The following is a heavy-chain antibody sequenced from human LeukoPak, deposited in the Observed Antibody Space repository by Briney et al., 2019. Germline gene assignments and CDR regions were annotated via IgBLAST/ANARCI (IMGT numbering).Heavy chain of an antibody. CDR1: GFTFSSYW. V-gene: IGHV3-7*01. D-gene: IGHD3-3*01. Sequence: GGSLRLSCAASGFTFSSYWMNWARQAPGKGLEWVASIKHDGSEKYYVDSVRGRFTISRDNTMNSLYLQMSSLRAEDTAVYYCATDRGWRTSGYYLYYFEYWGQGTLVTFSS. J-gene: IGHJ4*02. CDR3: ATDRGWRTSGYYLYYFEY. CDR2: IKHDGSEK.